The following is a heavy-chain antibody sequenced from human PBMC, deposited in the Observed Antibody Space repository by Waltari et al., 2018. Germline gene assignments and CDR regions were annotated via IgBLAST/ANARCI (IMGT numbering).Heavy chain of an antibody. V-gene: IGHV3-7*01. CDR2: IKTDGREE. J-gene: IGHJ4*02. D-gene: IGHD1-7*01. Sequence: EVQLVESGGGLVQPGGSLRLSCYTPGFNFREYWMTWVRQAPGKGLEWVGNIKTDGREEYYTDSVKGRFIISRDNAKNSLFLQMDSLRVEDTAVYYCARDGDRNYDYWGQGTLVTVSS. CDR1: GFNFREYW. CDR3: ARDGDRNYDY.